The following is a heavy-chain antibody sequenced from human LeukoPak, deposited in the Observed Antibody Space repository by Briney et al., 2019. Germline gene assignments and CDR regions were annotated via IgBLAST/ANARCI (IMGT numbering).Heavy chain of an antibody. D-gene: IGHD3-9*01. J-gene: IGHJ4*02. Sequence: SESLSLTCAVSGGSISSSNWWSWVRQPPGKGLEWIGEIYRIGSTNYHPFLKGRVTISVDKSKNQFSLKLSSVTAADTAVYYCAREIINYDILTGHFDYWGQGTLV. V-gene: IGHV4-4*02. CDR2: IYRIGST. CDR1: GGSISSSNW. CDR3: AREIINYDILTGHFDY.